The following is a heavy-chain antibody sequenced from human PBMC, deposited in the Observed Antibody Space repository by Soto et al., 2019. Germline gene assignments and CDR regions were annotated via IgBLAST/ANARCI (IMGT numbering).Heavy chain of an antibody. Sequence: SVTRCLTCTVSGGSISIDYWSWIRRPPGKGLEWIGYISYSGSTNYNPSLKSLVTISVDTSKNQFFLNLSSVTAADTVVYYCARVLSGSSLFDYWGQGTLVTVSS. CDR1: GGSISIDY. V-gene: IGHV4-59*07. CDR3: ARVLSGSSLFDY. CDR2: ISYSGST. D-gene: IGHD1-26*01. J-gene: IGHJ4*02.